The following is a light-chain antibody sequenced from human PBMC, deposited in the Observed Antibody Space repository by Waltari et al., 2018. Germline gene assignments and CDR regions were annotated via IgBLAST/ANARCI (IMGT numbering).Light chain of an antibody. CDR1: RFKIGKNA. J-gene: IGLJ2*01. Sequence: QSVLTQPPSVSAAPRPRVTISCSGSRFKIGKNAVNWYLHLPGQAPKLLIYYDDMLSSGVSHRFSGSKSGTSASLAIIGLQSEDEGDYYCAAWDDNLSGPVFGGGTKLTVL. V-gene: IGLV1-36*01. CDR2: YDD. CDR3: AAWDDNLSGPV.